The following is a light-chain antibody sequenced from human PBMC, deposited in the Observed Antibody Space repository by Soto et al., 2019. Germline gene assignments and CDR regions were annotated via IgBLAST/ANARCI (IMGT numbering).Light chain of an antibody. Sequence: QSVLTQPPSVSGGPGQRVTSSCTGSSSNIGAGHDVHWYQQLPGTAPKLLIYGNSDRPSGVPDRFSGSKSGTSASLAITGLQAEDEADYYCQSYDSSLSGSEVFGTGTKVTVL. J-gene: IGLJ1*01. V-gene: IGLV1-40*01. CDR2: GNS. CDR3: QSYDSSLSGSEV. CDR1: SSNIGAGHD.